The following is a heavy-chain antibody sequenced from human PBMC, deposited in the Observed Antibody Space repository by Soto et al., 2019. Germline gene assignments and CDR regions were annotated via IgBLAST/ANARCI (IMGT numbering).Heavy chain of an antibody. CDR2: ISPKSGAT. J-gene: IGHJ4*02. Sequence: GASVKVSCKASGYTFIDYYMHWVRQAPGQGFEWLGRISPKSGATNYAQKFQGRVTMTRDTSITTVYMELKNLSPDDTAVYYCGRGRSGQIVVFYWGQGTPVTVSS. CDR3: GRGRSGQIVVFY. V-gene: IGHV1-2*02. CDR1: GYTFIDYY. D-gene: IGHD1-26*01.